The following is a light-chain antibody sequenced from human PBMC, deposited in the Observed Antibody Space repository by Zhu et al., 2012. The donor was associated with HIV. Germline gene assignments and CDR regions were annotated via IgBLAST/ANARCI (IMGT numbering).Light chain of an antibody. CDR1: QGISNH. CDR2: GAS. V-gene: IGKV1-9*01. J-gene: IGKJ4*01. CDR3: QHLTLYPT. Sequence: DPVSITCRASQGISNHLAWYHQKPGKAPKLLIYGASVLQSGVPSRFSGSGSGTEFTLTISSLQPEDFATYFCQHLTLYPTFGGGSKVEIK.